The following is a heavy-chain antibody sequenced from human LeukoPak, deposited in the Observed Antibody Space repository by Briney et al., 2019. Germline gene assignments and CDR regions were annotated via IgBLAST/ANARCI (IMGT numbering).Heavy chain of an antibody. CDR1: GFTFSNYW. J-gene: IGHJ3*02. D-gene: IGHD4-23*01. CDR3: ARNYGGNSYDAFDI. V-gene: IGHV3-7*01. Sequence: PGGSLRLSCAASGFTFSNYWMSWVRQAPGKGLEWVANIKQDGSEKYYVDSVKGRFTISRDNAKNSLYLQMNSLRAEDTAVYYCARNYGGNSYDAFDIWGQGTMVTVSS. CDR2: IKQDGSEK.